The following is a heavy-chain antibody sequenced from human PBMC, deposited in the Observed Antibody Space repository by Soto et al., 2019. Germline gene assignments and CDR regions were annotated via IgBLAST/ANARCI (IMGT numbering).Heavy chain of an antibody. D-gene: IGHD2-15*01. Sequence: EVQLVESGGGLVQPGRSLRLSCAAPGFTFSTYYMNWVRQAPGKGLEWVANIKQDGSEKYYVDSVKGRFTISRDNSKNSLYLQMNSLRDEDTAVYFCARDRGYCSGGTCYSVLDYWGQGTLVTVSS. CDR1: GFTFSTYY. V-gene: IGHV3-7*01. J-gene: IGHJ4*02. CDR3: ARDRGYCSGGTCYSVLDY. CDR2: IKQDGSEK.